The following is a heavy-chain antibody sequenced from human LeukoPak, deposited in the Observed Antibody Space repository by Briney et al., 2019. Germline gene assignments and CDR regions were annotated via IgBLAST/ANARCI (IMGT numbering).Heavy chain of an antibody. J-gene: IGHJ5*02. CDR1: GGPISSGYYY. CDR3: AREVQYDILTGYYGFDP. CDR2: IYTSGST. V-gene: IGHV4-61*02. D-gene: IGHD3-9*01. Sequence: SETLSLTCTVSGGPISSGYYYWSWIRQPAGKGLEWIGRIYTSGSTNYNPSLKSRVTISVDTSKNQFSLKLSSVTAADTAVYYCAREVQYDILTGYYGFDPWGQGTLVTVSS.